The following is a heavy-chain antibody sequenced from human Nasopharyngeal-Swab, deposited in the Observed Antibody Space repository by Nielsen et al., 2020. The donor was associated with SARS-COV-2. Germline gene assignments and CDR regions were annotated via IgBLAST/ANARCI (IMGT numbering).Heavy chain of an antibody. Sequence: GESLKISCEASGFTMKTYYMNWVRQTPGKGLEWVANIKQDGSDKRYVDSVKGRFTISRDNAKNSLYLQMNSLRAEDTAVYYCAGGTGWVFNCWGQGTLVTVSS. J-gene: IGHJ4*02. CDR2: IKQDGSDK. V-gene: IGHV3-7*01. CDR1: GFTMKTYY. D-gene: IGHD2-8*02. CDR3: AGGTGWVFNC.